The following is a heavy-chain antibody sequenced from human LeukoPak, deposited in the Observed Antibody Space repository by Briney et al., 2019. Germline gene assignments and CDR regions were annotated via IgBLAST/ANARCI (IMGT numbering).Heavy chain of an antibody. J-gene: IGHJ5*02. CDR1: GFTFSNYS. CDR2: ISSSTYI. Sequence: GGSLRLSCAASGFTFSNYSINWVRQAPGKGLGWVSSISSSTYIYYAGSVKGRFTISRDNAKNSLYLQMNSLRAEDTAVYYCARCAQDYNFWSAYRNWFDPWGQGTLVTVSS. D-gene: IGHD3-3*01. CDR3: ARCAQDYNFWSAYRNWFDP. V-gene: IGHV3-69-1*01.